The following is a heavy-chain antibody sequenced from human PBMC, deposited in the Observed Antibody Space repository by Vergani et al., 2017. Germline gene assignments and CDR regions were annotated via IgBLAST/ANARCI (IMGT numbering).Heavy chain of an antibody. D-gene: IGHD2-15*01. J-gene: IGHJ5*02. CDR1: GYSFTSYW. Sequence: EVQLVQSGAEVKTPGESLKISCKGSGYSFTSYWIGWVRQMPGKGLEWMGIIYPGDSGTRYSPSFQGQVTIPADKSISTAYLQWSSLKASDTAMYYCARRADCSGGSCYSSGVGFDPWGQGTLVTVSS. V-gene: IGHV5-51*03. CDR2: IYPGDSGT. CDR3: ARRADCSGGSCYSSGVGFDP.